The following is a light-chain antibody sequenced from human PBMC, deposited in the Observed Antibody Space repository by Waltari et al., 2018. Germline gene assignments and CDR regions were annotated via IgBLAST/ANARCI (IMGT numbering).Light chain of an antibody. CDR2: DTS. CDR1: QSVTNY. Sequence: DIVLTQSPAILSLSPGERASLSCRASQSVTNYLAWYQQKPGQAPRLLIYDTSNRATGIPARFSGSGFGTDFILTISSLEPEDFAVYYCQQRRDWPLTFGGGTKVEIK. V-gene: IGKV3-11*01. CDR3: QQRRDWPLT. J-gene: IGKJ4*01.